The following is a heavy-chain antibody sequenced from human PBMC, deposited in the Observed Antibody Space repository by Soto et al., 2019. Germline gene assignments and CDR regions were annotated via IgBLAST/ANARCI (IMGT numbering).Heavy chain of an antibody. J-gene: IGHJ4*02. V-gene: IGHV3-7*03. CDR3: TTNTVTKVDDY. CDR2: IKQDGSDK. D-gene: IGHD4-17*01. CDR1: GFTFSNFW. Sequence: EVQLVESGGGLVQPGGSLRLSCAASGFTFSNFWMSWVRQAPGKGLEWVASIKQDGSDKYYVDSVKGRFIISRDNAKNSLSLQMTSLRAEDTAVYYCTTNTVTKVDDYWGQGTLVTVSS.